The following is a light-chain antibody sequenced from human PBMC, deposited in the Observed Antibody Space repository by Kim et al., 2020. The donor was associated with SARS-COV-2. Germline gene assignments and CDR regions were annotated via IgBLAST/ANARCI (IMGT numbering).Light chain of an antibody. V-gene: IGKV3-11*01. Sequence: LSPGDRATLSCRASQSISNYLAWYQPKPGQAPRLLIYDASNRATDVPARFSGSGSGTDFTLTISSLEPEDFAVYYCQQRTTWPPYSFGQGTKLEI. CDR2: DAS. CDR3: QQRTTWPPYS. CDR1: QSISNY. J-gene: IGKJ2*03.